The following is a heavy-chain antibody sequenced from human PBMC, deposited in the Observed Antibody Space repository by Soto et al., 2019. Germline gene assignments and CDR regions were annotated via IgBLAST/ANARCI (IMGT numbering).Heavy chain of an antibody. CDR3: ASPGGYGQTPFDY. V-gene: IGHV3-21*01. CDR2: ISSSSSYI. Sequence: GGSLRLSCAASGFTFSSYSMNWVRQAPGKGLEWVSSISSSSSYIYYADSVKGRFTISRDNAKNSLYLQMNSLRAEDTAVYYCASPGGYGQTPFDYWGQGTLVTVSS. CDR1: GFTFSSYS. D-gene: IGHD5-12*01. J-gene: IGHJ4*02.